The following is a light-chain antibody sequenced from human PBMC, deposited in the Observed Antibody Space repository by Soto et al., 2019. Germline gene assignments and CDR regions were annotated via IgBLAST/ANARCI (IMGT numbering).Light chain of an antibody. CDR1: QSVSSY. CDR2: DAS. Sequence: DIQMTQSPSSLSASVGDRVTITCRASQSVSSYVSWYQQKPGKAPRLLIYDASILQSGVPPSFSGSGSGTDLTLTIKTLHPDDSATYYCQQSYSIPFTFGPGTKVDIK. J-gene: IGKJ3*01. V-gene: IGKV1-39*01. CDR3: QQSYSIPFT.